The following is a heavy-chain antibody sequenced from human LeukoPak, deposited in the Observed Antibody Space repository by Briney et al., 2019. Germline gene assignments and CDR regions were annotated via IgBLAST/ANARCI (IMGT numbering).Heavy chain of an antibody. CDR3: AKDRSGPGPGSFDY. CDR2: ISSNGGTT. V-gene: IGHV3-64*02. D-gene: IGHD6-19*01. Sequence: GGSLRLSCAASGFTFSSYAMHWVRQAPGKGLEYVSAISSNGGTTYYADSVKGRFTISRDNAKNSLYLQMNSLRAEDTTVYYCAKDRSGPGPGSFDYWGQGTLVTVSS. J-gene: IGHJ4*02. CDR1: GFTFSSYA.